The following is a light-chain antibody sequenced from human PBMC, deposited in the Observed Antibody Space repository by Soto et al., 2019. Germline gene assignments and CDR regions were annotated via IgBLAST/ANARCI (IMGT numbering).Light chain of an antibody. J-gene: IGLJ2*01. CDR2: EGS. CDR3: CSYAGSSTLV. Sequence: QLVLTQPASVSGSPGQSITISCTGTSSDVGSYNFVSWYQQHPGKAPKLMIYEGSKRPSGVSNRFSGSKSGNTASLTISGLQAEDEADYHCCSYAGSSTLVFGGGTKLTVL. CDR1: SSDVGSYNF. V-gene: IGLV2-23*01.